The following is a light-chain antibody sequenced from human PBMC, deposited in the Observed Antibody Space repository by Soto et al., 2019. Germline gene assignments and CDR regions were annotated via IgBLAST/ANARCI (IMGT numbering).Light chain of an antibody. Sequence: DIQLTQSPSSVSASLGDRVTITCRASQHISTWLAWYQRKPGQAPRLLLYDASTLQPGVPSRFSGSGSGTTFTLTISSLQPEDFAAYYCQQANGIPPFAFGQGTKVEI. CDR2: DAS. CDR1: QHISTW. J-gene: IGKJ2*01. CDR3: QQANGIPPFA. V-gene: IGKV1-12*01.